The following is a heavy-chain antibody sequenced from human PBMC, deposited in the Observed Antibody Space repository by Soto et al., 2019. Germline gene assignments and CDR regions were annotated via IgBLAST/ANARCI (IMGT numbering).Heavy chain of an antibody. CDR2: IYWDDDK. Sequence: QITLKESGPTLVKPTQTLTLTCTFSGFSLSTSGVGVGWIRQPPGKALEWLALIYWDDDKRYSPSLKSRLTITKDPSKNQVVLTMTHMDPVDAATYYCAHMNRMWVVLGAAGPAGMDVWGQGTTVTVSS. J-gene: IGHJ6*02. V-gene: IGHV2-5*02. D-gene: IGHD3-10*01. CDR3: AHMNRMWVVLGAAGPAGMDV. CDR1: GFSLSTSGVG.